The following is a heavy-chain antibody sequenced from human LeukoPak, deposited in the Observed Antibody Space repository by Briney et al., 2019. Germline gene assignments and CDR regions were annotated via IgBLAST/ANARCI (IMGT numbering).Heavy chain of an antibody. D-gene: IGHD3-10*01. CDR1: GGSFSGYY. CDR2: IYYSGST. J-gene: IGHJ4*02. Sequence: MSSETLSLTCAVYGGSFSGYYWSWIRQPPGKGLEWIGYIYYSGSTNYNPSLKSRVTISVDTSKNQFSLKLSSVTAADTAVYYCARGGPGVRGYWGQGTLVTVSS. CDR3: ARGGPGVRGY. V-gene: IGHV4-59*01.